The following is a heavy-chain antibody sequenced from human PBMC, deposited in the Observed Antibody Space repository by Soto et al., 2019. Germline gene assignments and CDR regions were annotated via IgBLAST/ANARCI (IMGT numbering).Heavy chain of an antibody. CDR1: GFSLSTSGVG. CDR2: IYWDDDK. CDR3: AHRLSLVGGVIGWYFDY. Sequence: QITLKESGPTLVKPTQTLTLTCTFSGFSLSTSGVGVGWIRQPPGKALEWLALIYWDDDKRYSPSLKSRLTITKDTSKHQVVLTMTNMDPVDTATYYCAHRLSLVGGVIGWYFDYWGQGTLVTVSS. V-gene: IGHV2-5*02. D-gene: IGHD3-16*02. J-gene: IGHJ4*02.